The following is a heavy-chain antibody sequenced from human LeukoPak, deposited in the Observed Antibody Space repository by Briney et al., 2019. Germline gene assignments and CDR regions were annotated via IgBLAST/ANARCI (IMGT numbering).Heavy chain of an antibody. J-gene: IGHJ6*02. V-gene: IGHV3-9*01. CDR2: INWNGGGT. Sequence: GGSLRLSCAATGYSFKDYGMHWVRQPPGKGLEWVSAINWNGGGTDYADSVKGRFTIFRDNAKNSLYLQLSSLRPEDTALYYCAKHLSATNTYIFFGLDVWGQGTSVTVSS. CDR1: GYSFKDYG. D-gene: IGHD1-26*01. CDR3: AKHLSATNTYIFFGLDV.